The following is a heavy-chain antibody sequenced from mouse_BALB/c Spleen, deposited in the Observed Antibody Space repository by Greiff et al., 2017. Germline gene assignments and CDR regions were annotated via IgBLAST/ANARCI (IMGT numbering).Heavy chain of an antibody. CDR2: ISYSGST. D-gene: IGHD1-1*01. CDR1: GYSITSDYA. Sequence: EVQLQQSGPGLVKPSQSLSLTCTVTGYSITSDYAWNWIRQFPGNKLEWMGYISYSGSTSYNPSLKSRISITRDTSKNQFFLQLNSVTTEDTATYYSARDYYGREGYAMDYWGQGTSVTVSS. J-gene: IGHJ4*01. CDR3: ARDYYGREGYAMDY. V-gene: IGHV3-2*02.